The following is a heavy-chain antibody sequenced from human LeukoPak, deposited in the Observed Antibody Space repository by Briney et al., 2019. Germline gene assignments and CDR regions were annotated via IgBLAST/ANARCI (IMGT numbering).Heavy chain of an antibody. V-gene: IGHV4-59*03. J-gene: IGHJ4*02. CDR1: GGSISSYY. Sequence: SETLSLTCTVSGGSISSYYWSWIRQPPGKGLEWLGYIHHSGRTNYNPSLQSRVTISADASRTQFSLKMTSVTTDDTAVYYCMGGRGWLPDYRGQGTLVTVSS. CDR2: IHHSGRT. D-gene: IGHD5-12*01. CDR3: MGGRGWLPDY.